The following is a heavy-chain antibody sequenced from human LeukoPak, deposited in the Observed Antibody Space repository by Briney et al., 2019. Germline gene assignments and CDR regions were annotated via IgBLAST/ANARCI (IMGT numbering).Heavy chain of an antibody. Sequence: PSETLSLTCTVSGYSISSGYYWGWIRQPPGKGLEWIGSIYHSGSTYYNPSLKSRVTISVDTSKNQFSLKLSSVTAADTAVYYCARGYSYVVVTLYYFDYWGQGTLVTVSS. J-gene: IGHJ4*02. CDR2: IYHSGST. D-gene: IGHD5-18*01. CDR1: GYSISSGYY. CDR3: ARGYSYVVVTLYYFDY. V-gene: IGHV4-38-2*02.